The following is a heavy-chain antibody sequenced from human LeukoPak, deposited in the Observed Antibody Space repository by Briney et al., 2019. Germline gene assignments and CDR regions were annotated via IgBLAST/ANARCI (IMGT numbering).Heavy chain of an antibody. CDR2: IYYSGST. CDR3: ASALQGAFDI. V-gene: IGHV4-39*01. CDR1: GGSISSSRYY. Sequence: SETLSLTCTVSGGSISSSRYYWGWIRQPPGKGLEWIGNIYYSGSTYYTPSLKSRVTISVDTSKNQFSLKLSSVTAADTAVYYCASALQGAFDIWGQGTMVTVSS. D-gene: IGHD4-11*01. J-gene: IGHJ3*02.